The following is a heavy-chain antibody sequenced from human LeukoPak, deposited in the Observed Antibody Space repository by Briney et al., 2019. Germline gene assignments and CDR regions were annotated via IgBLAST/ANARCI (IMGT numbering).Heavy chain of an antibody. CDR3: TRSLNYFTSGTSRRDFDS. V-gene: IGHV3-30*02. J-gene: IGHJ4*02. D-gene: IGHD3-10*01. Sequence: GGSLRLSCAASGFTFSSYGMHWVRQAPGKGLEWVAFIRYDGSNKYYADSVKGRFTISRDNSKNTLFLQMNNLRAEDTALYYCTRSLNYFTSGTSRRDFDSWGQGTLVTVSS. CDR1: GFTFSSYG. CDR2: IRYDGSNK.